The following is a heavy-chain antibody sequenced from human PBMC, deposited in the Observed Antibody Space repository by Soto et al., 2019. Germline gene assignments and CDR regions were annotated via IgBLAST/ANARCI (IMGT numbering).Heavy chain of an antibody. J-gene: IGHJ6*02. V-gene: IGHV1-2*04. Sequence: ASVKVSCKASGYTFSSYAMHWVRQAPGQGLEWMGGIIPIFGKTKYAQKFQGWVTMTRDTSISTAYMELSRLRSDDTAVYYCASFIAVDGMDVWGQGTTVTVSS. CDR1: GYTFSSYA. CDR3: ASFIAVDGMDV. D-gene: IGHD6-19*01. CDR2: IIPIFGKT.